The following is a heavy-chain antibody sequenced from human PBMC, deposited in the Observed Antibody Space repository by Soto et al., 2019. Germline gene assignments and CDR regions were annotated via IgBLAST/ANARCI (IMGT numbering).Heavy chain of an antibody. CDR3: ARGGVSPVDH. CDR2: IAPDGSYT. CDR1: GFTFSTYW. D-gene: IGHD2-8*01. J-gene: IGHJ4*02. Sequence: EVQLVESGGDFVQPGESLRLSCAASGFTFSTYWLHWVRQAPGKGLMWVSHIAPDGSYTNYADSLKGRFTISRDNAKNTLYLQMNSLSAEDTAVYSCARGGVSPVDHWRQGTLVSVSS. V-gene: IGHV3-74*01.